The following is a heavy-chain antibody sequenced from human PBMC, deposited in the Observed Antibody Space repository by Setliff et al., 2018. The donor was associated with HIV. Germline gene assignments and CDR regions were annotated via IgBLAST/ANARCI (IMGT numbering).Heavy chain of an antibody. J-gene: IGHJ4*02. V-gene: IGHV5-51*01. Sequence: PGESLKISCKGSGYSFTNYWIGWVRQMPGKGLEWMGIIYPGDSDIQYSPSLQGQVTISADKSTSTAFLQWSSLKASDTAMYYCVRRNSGSYYSPFDYWGQGTLVTVSS. CDR2: IYPGDSDI. D-gene: IGHD1-26*01. CDR3: VRRNSGSYYSPFDY. CDR1: GYSFTNYW.